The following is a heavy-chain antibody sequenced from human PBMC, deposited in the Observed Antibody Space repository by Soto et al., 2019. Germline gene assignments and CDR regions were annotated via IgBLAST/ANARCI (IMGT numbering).Heavy chain of an antibody. Sequence: LRLSCVASGFTFSSYALTWVRQAPGKGPEWVSSITGSGGGTYYADSVKGRFTISRDNSKSTLYLQMNSLRAEDTAVYYCAKYLSSPNFDYWGQGTLVTVSS. CDR1: GFTFSSYA. D-gene: IGHD6-6*01. V-gene: IGHV3-23*01. CDR3: AKYLSSPNFDY. J-gene: IGHJ4*02. CDR2: ITGSGGGT.